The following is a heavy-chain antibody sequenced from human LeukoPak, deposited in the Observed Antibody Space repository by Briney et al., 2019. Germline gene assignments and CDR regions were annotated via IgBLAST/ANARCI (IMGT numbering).Heavy chain of an antibody. CDR3: ARRGGGMAGTFDY. CDR2: ISSSSSYI. Sequence: GGSLRLSCAASGFTFSNYGMNWVRQAPGKGLEWVSFISSSSSYINYGDSVKGRFTISRDNAKNSLYLQMNSLRAEDTAVYYCARRGGGMAGTFDYWGQGTLVTVSS. CDR1: GFTFSNYG. J-gene: IGHJ4*02. D-gene: IGHD6-19*01. V-gene: IGHV3-21*01.